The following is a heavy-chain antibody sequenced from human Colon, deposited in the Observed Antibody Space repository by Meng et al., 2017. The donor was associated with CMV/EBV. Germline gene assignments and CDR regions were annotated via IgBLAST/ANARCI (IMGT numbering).Heavy chain of an antibody. CDR2: VYYIGST. CDR3: AREQRAFDF. Sequence: SETLSLTCTVSGGSVRSSSHYWTWIRQPPGKELEWIGYVYYIGSTNYNPSLKSRVSISIDTSKNQFCLKLYSVTAADTGVYYCAREQRAFDFWGQGTLVTVSS. J-gene: IGHJ4*02. V-gene: IGHV4-61*01. CDR1: GGSVRSSSHY.